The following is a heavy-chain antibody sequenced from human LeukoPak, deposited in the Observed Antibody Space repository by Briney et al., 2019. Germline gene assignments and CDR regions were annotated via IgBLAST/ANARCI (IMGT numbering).Heavy chain of an antibody. CDR2: INSNRCDT. CDR1: GYTYTCYY. V-gene: IGHV1-2*06. D-gene: IGHD2-15*01. J-gene: IGHJ4*02. CDR3: ARCEVVVAAGDPHPLYPPTKPFDY. Sequence: ASVTVSFKCTGYTYTCYYMHWVRQAPGQGLEWVGRINSNRCDTEIAQKLQGRVTMTRDTSISPAYMDLTRLRSDDTAVYYCARCEVVVAAGDPHPLYPPTKPFDYWGQGTLVTVSS.